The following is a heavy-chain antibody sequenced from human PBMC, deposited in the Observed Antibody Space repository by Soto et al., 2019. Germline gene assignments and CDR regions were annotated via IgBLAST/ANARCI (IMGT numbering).Heavy chain of an antibody. CDR2: IIPILGIA. D-gene: IGHD6-19*01. J-gene: IGHJ3*02. Sequence: QVQLVQSGAEVKKPGSSVKVSCKASGGTFSSYTISWVRQAPGQGLEWMGRIIPILGIANYAQKFQGRVTISADRSTTTAYMARSSLRSEATAVYYWASLAVADVAFAIWGQGTMVTVS. V-gene: IGHV1-69*02. CDR1: GGTFSSYT. CDR3: ASLAVADVAFAI.